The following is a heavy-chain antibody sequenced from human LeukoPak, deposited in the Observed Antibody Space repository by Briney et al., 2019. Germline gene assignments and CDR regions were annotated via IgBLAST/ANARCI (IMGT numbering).Heavy chain of an antibody. D-gene: IGHD6-13*01. Sequence: GGSLRLSCAASSYGMHWVRQAPGKGLEWVAFIRYDGGIKYYTDSVKGRFTISRDNSKNTLYLQMDSLRTEDTAVYYCAKVTSSSWGYFDYWGQGTLVTVSS. CDR3: AKVTSSSWGYFDY. CDR2: IRYDGGIK. CDR1: SYG. J-gene: IGHJ4*02. V-gene: IGHV3-30*02.